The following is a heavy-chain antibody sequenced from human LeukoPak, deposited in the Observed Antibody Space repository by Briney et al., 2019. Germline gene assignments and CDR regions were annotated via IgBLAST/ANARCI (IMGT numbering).Heavy chain of an antibody. J-gene: IGHJ4*02. V-gene: IGHV3-9*01. Sequence: GGSLRLSCAASGFTFDDYAMHWVRQAPGKGLEWVSGISWNSGSIGYADSVKGRFTISRDNAKNSLYLQMNSLRAEDTALYYCAKGGEDYFDYWGQGTLVTVSS. CDR2: ISWNSGSI. D-gene: IGHD3-16*01. CDR3: AKGGEDYFDY. CDR1: GFTFDDYA.